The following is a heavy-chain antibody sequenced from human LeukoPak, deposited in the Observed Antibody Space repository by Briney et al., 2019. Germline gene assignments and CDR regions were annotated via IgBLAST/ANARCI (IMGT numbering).Heavy chain of an antibody. Sequence: GGSLRLSCAASGFTFSSYAMHWVRQAPGRGLEWVAVISYDGSKKCYADSVKGRFTISRDNSKNTLYLQMNSLRAEDTAVYYCARDGYIVVVTAMRGDYFDYWGQGTLVTVSS. CDR3: ARDGYIVVVTAMRGDYFDY. CDR2: ISYDGSKK. D-gene: IGHD2-21*02. CDR1: GFTFSSYA. V-gene: IGHV3-30-3*01. J-gene: IGHJ4*02.